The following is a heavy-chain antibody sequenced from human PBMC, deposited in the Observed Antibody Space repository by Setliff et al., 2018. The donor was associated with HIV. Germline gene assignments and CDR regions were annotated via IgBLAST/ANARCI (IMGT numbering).Heavy chain of an antibody. J-gene: IGHJ4*02. CDR3: ARGRYSSGLTDY. D-gene: IGHD6-19*01. CDR2: INGGIGNT. CDR1: GYTFTTYA. Sequence: GASVKVSCKASGYTFTTYAMHWVRQAPGQSLEWMGWINGGIGNTKYSQKFQDRVTITRDSSADTSYMELSSLRSEDTAVYYCARGRYSSGLTDYWGQGTLVTVSS. V-gene: IGHV1-3*01.